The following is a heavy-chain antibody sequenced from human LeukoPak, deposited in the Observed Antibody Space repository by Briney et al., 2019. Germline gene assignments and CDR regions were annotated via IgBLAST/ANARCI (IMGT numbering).Heavy chain of an antibody. CDR1: GGSISSYY. J-gene: IGHJ6*04. D-gene: IGHD3-3*02. V-gene: IGHV4-59*01. CDR2: IYYSGST. Sequence: PSETLSLTCTVSGGSISSYYWSWIRQPPEKGLEWIGYIYYSGSTNYNPSLKSRVTISVDTSKNQFSLKLSPVTAADTAVYYCARVSPYYYYGMDVWGKGTTVTVSS. CDR3: ARVSPYYYYGMDV.